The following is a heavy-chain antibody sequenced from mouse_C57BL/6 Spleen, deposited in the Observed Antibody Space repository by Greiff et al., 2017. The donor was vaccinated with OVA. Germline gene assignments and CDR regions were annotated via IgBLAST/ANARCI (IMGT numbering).Heavy chain of an antibody. CDR1: GYTFTSYW. CDR3: ARSLGTTVVSDY. J-gene: IGHJ2*01. D-gene: IGHD1-1*01. Sequence: QVQLQQPGAELVKPGASVKLSCKASGYTFTSYWMHWVKQRPGPGLEWIGMIHPTSGSTHYNEKFQSKATLTVDTSSSTAYMQLSSLTSEDAAVYYWARSLGTTVVSDYWGQGTTLTVSS. V-gene: IGHV1-64*01. CDR2: IHPTSGST.